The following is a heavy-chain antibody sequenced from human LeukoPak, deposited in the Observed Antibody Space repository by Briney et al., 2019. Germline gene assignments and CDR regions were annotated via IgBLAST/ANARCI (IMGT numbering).Heavy chain of an antibody. D-gene: IGHD5-18*01. CDR2: ISSSSSTI. Sequence: GGSLRLSCAASGFTFSSYSMNWVRQAPGKGLEWVSYISSSSSTIYHADSVKGRFTISRDNAKNSLYLQMNSLRAEDTAVYYCARDYLDTAMAPTLAFDIWGQGTMVTVSS. J-gene: IGHJ3*02. V-gene: IGHV3-48*01. CDR3: ARDYLDTAMAPTLAFDI. CDR1: GFTFSSYS.